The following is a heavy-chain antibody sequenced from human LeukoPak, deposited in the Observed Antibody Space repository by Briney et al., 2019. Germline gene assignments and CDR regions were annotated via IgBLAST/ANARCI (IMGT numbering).Heavy chain of an antibody. CDR2: FDPEDGET. CDR3: ATSLVHYYDSSGPDY. Sequence: ASVKVSCKVSGYTLTELSMHWVRQAPGKGLEWMGGFDPEDGETIYAQKFQGRVTMTEDTSTDAAYMELSSLRSEDTAVYYCATSLVHYYDSSGPDYWGQGTLVTVSS. D-gene: IGHD3-22*01. CDR1: GYTLTELS. V-gene: IGHV1-24*01. J-gene: IGHJ4*02.